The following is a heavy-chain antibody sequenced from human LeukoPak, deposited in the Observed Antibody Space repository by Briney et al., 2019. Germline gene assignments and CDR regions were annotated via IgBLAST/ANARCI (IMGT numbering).Heavy chain of an antibody. CDR1: GFTFTTYY. D-gene: IGHD1-26*01. Sequence: ASVKVSCKASGFTFTTYYMHWVRQAPGQGLEWMGIINPSGGSTSYAQKFQGRVTMTRDTSTSTAYMELSSLRSEDTAVYYCARDSSTIVGARTESYFDYWGQGTLVTVSS. CDR3: ARDSSTIVGARTESYFDY. CDR2: INPSGGST. V-gene: IGHV1-46*01. J-gene: IGHJ4*02.